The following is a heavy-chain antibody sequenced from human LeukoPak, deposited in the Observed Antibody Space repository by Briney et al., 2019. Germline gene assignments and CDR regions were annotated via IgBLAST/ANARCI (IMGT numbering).Heavy chain of an antibody. D-gene: IGHD3-16*01. CDR1: GFTFSDYY. CDR3: ARGAQDWGTVYMDV. Sequence: GGSLRLSCAASGFTFSDYYMSWIRQAPGKGLEWVSYISSSGSTIYYADSVKGRFTISRDNAKNSLYLQMSSLRAEDTAVYYCARGAQDWGTVYMDVWGTGTTVTVSS. V-gene: IGHV3-11*04. J-gene: IGHJ6*03. CDR2: ISSSGSTI.